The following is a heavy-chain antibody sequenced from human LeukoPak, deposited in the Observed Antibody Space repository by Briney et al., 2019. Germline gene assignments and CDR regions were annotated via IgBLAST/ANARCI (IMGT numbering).Heavy chain of an antibody. CDR1: GFTFSSYA. CDR2: ISGSGGST. V-gene: IGHV3-23*01. D-gene: IGHD4-17*01. CDR3: AREQHPVRYYYYYMDV. Sequence: GGSLRLSCAASGFTFSSYAMSWVRQAPGKGLEWVSAISGSGGSTYYADSVKGWFTNSRDNAKNSLYLQMNSLRAEDTAVYYCAREQHPVRYYYYYMDVWGKGTTVTVSS. J-gene: IGHJ6*03.